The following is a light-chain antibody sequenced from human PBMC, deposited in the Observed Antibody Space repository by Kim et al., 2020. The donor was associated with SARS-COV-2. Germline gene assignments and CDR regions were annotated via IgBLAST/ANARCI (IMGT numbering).Light chain of an antibody. CDR1: HTIMNY. Sequence: ASVGDERTTICRPTHTIMNYFFWYQQIPGKAPNLLIYAASNLLSGVPSWFIGSGSGTDFSFPISSLLPDDFSADYCQQSYSSPLTFGGGTKVDIK. CDR2: AAS. V-gene: IGKV1-39*01. CDR3: QQSYSSPLT. J-gene: IGKJ4*02.